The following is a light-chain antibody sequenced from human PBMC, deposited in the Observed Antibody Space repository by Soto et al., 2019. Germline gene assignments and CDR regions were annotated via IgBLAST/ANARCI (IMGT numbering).Light chain of an antibody. CDR1: QSVSNNA. V-gene: IGKV3-20*01. Sequence: IVFTQSPGTLSLSPGEGATLSCRASQSVSNNALAWYQHKPGKAPKLLIYDTSSRPTGIPDRFSGSGSGTDFTLTISRLEPEDFAVYFCQHYGTSPMTFGQGTRLEIK. J-gene: IGKJ5*01. CDR2: DTS. CDR3: QHYGTSPMT.